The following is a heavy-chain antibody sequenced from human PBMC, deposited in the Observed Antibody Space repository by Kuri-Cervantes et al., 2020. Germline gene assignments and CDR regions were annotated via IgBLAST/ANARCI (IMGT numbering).Heavy chain of an antibody. V-gene: IGHV4-59*12. J-gene: IGHJ4*02. CDR3: ARGRGYYYGSGSYCIFDY. CDR2: ICYSGST. Sequence: SETLSLTCTVSGGSISSYDWSWIRQPPGKGLEWIGYICYSGSTNDNPSLKSRVTISVDASKNQFSLKLSSVTAADTAVYYCARGRGYYYGSGSYCIFDYWGQGTLVTVSS. D-gene: IGHD3-10*01. CDR1: GGSISSYD.